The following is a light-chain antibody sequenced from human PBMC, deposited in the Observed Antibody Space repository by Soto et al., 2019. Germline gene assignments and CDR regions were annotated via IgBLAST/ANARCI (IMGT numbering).Light chain of an antibody. CDR2: AAS. Sequence: EIVLTQSPGTLSLSPGERATLSCRARQSVTYNYLAWYQQKPGQAPRLLIYAASSRATGIPDRFSGSGSGTDFTLTISRLEPEDFAVYYCQQYGSSPPTFGQGTKVDI. CDR3: QQYGSSPPT. J-gene: IGKJ1*01. CDR1: QSVTYNY. V-gene: IGKV3-20*01.